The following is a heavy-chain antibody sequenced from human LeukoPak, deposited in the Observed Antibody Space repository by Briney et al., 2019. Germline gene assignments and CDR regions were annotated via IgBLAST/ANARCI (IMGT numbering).Heavy chain of an antibody. CDR2: TNHSGST. Sequence: SETLSLTCAVYGGSFSGYYWSWIRQPPGKGLEWLGETNHSGSTNYNPSLKSRVTISVDTSKNQFSLKLSSVTAADTAVYYCARGTHPINYATRYYFDYWGQGTLVTVSS. D-gene: IGHD3-16*01. V-gene: IGHV4-34*01. J-gene: IGHJ4*02. CDR1: GGSFSGYY. CDR3: ARGTHPINYATRYYFDY.